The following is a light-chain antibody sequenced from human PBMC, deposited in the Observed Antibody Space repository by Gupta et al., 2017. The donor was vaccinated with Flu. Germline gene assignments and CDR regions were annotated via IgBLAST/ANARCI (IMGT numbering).Light chain of an antibody. CDR1: SGSLSSAYY. CDR2: NTK. Sequence: TVRLTCGLTSGSLSSAYYPSWYQQTPGQTPRTLIYNTKSRSSGGPDRFSGSMVGNTAALTITGAQAEDEADYYCITYASKGRVVFGGGTKVTVL. V-gene: IGLV8-61*01. CDR3: ITYASKGRVV. J-gene: IGLJ3*02.